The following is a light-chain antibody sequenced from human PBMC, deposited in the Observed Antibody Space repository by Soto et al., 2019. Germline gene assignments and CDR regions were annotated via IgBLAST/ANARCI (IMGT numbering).Light chain of an antibody. CDR1: QSISSSY. J-gene: IGKJ2*01. CDR3: QQYGSSPGT. Sequence: EIVLTQSPGTLYLSPGERATLSCRASQSISSSYLAWYQQKPGQAPRLLIYGACSRATGIPDRFSGSGSGTDFTLTISRLESEDFAVYYCQQYGSSPGTFGQGTKLEIK. CDR2: GAC. V-gene: IGKV3-20*01.